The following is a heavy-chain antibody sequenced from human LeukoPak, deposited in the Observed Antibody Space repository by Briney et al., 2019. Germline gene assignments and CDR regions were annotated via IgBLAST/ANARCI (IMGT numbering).Heavy chain of an antibody. V-gene: IGHV3-7*01. Sequence: GGSLRLSCAASGFTFSDHWMSWVRQAPGKGLEWVANIKQDGSEEYYVDSVKGRFTISRDNAKNSLYLQMNSLRAEDTAVYYCAKDRDSSSWYFDYWGQGTLVTVSS. CDR1: GFTFSDHW. D-gene: IGHD6-13*01. CDR3: AKDRDSSSWYFDY. CDR2: IKQDGSEE. J-gene: IGHJ4*02.